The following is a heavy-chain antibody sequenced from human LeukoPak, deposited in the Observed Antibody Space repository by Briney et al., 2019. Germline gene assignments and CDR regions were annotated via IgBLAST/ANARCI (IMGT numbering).Heavy chain of an antibody. Sequence: GESLKISCKGSGYSFTSYWIGWVRQMPGKGLEWMGIIYPGDSDTRYSPSFQGQVTISADKSISTAYLQWSSLKASDTAMYYCASQGYCSSTSCPRDAFDIWGQGTMVTVSS. J-gene: IGHJ3*02. CDR1: GYSFTSYW. V-gene: IGHV5-51*01. CDR3: ASQGYCSSTSCPRDAFDI. D-gene: IGHD2-2*01. CDR2: IYPGDSDT.